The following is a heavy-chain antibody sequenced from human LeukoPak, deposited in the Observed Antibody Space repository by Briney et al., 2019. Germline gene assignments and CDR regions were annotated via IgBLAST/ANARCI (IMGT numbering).Heavy chain of an antibody. CDR3: VKDGRSGYYPGDVY. J-gene: IGHJ4*02. Sequence: GGSLRLSCAASGFTFATYAMTWVRHAPGKGLEWVSAISGSGAGTYYADSVRGRFTISRDNSKNTLYLQMNSLRAEDTAVYYCVKDGRSGYYPGDVYWGQGTLVTVSS. CDR1: GFTFATYA. D-gene: IGHD3-3*01. V-gene: IGHV3-23*01. CDR2: ISGSGAGT.